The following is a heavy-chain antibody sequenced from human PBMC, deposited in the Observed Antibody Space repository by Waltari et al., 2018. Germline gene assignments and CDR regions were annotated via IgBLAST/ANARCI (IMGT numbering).Heavy chain of an antibody. J-gene: IGHJ4*02. CDR2: IYWDDDK. CDR1: GFSLSTSGVG. D-gene: IGHD3-22*01. V-gene: IGHV2-5*02. Sequence: QITLKESGPTLVKPTQTLTLTCTFSGFSLSTSGVGVGWIRQPPGKALEWLALIYWDDDKRYSPSLKSRLTIIKDTSKNQVVLTMTNMDPVDTATYYCAHISDYYDSSGYYGLFDYWGQGTLVTVSS. CDR3: AHISDYYDSSGYYGLFDY.